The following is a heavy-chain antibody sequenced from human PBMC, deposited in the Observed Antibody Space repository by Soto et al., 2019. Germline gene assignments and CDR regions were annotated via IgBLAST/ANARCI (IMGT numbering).Heavy chain of an antibody. CDR1: GYTFTGND. V-gene: IGHV1-8*01. CDR3: ARGRRSVAGPNYCYYYYMDF. D-gene: IGHD6-13*01. J-gene: IGHJ6*02. Sequence: QVQLVQSGAEVKKPGSSVKVSCEASGYTFTGNDIIWVRQATGQGHEWLGWMNPVSGHTGYVQRLQGRIIMTRDTSISTAYMELSSLRSEDTAVYYCARGRRSVAGPNYCYYYYMDFWGQGTTVTVSS. CDR2: MNPVSGHT.